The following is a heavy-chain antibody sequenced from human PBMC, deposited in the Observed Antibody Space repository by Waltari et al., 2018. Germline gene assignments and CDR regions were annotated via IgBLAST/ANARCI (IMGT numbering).Heavy chain of an antibody. D-gene: IGHD3-9*01. CDR2: IYPGDSDT. Sequence: EVQLVQSGAEVKKPGESLKIPCKGSGYSFTSYWIGWVRQVPGKGLEWMGIIYPGDSDTRYSPSFQGQVTISADKSISTAYLQWSSLKASDTAMYYCARRKNYDILTGCPFDYWGQGTLVTVSS. CDR3: ARRKNYDILTGCPFDY. J-gene: IGHJ4*02. V-gene: IGHV5-51*03. CDR1: GYSFTSYW.